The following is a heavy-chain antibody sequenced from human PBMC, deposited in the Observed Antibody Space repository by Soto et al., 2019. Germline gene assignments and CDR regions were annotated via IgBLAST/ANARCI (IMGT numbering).Heavy chain of an antibody. CDR3: ARDLSRTVAGTETLMDV. CDR2: ISAYNGNT. D-gene: IGHD6-19*01. V-gene: IGHV1-18*04. J-gene: IGHJ6*02. CDR1: GYTFTSYG. Sequence: ASVKVSCKASGYTFTSYGISWVRQAPGQGLEWMGWISAYNGNTNYAQKLQGRVTTTTDTSTSTAYMELRSLRSDDTAVYYCARDLSRTVAGTETLMDVWGQGTTVTVSS.